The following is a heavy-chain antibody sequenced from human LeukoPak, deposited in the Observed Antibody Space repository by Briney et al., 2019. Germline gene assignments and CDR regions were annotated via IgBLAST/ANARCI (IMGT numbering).Heavy chain of an antibody. CDR1: GFTFSAYG. CDR2: IRFDGSNK. CDR3: AKGPASTWYKYYFDY. V-gene: IGHV3-30*02. D-gene: IGHD6-13*01. J-gene: IGHJ4*02. Sequence: GGSLRLSCAASGFTFSAYGMHWVRQAPGRGLEWVAFIRFDGSNKYYADSVKGRFIISRDDSRNMLYLQMNSLRAEDTALYYCAKGPASTWYKYYFDYWGQGTLVTVSS.